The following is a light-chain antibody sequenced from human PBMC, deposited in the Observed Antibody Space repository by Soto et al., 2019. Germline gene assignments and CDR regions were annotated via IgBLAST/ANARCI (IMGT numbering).Light chain of an antibody. Sequence: QSALTQPASVSGSPGQSITISCTGTSSDVGGYNYVSWYQQHPGKAPKLMIYEVSNRPSGVSNRFSGSKSGNTASLTISGLQAEDEADYCCSSYTRSSTHWVFGGGTKVTVL. V-gene: IGLV2-14*01. CDR3: SSYTRSSTHWV. CDR1: SSDVGGYNY. J-gene: IGLJ3*02. CDR2: EVS.